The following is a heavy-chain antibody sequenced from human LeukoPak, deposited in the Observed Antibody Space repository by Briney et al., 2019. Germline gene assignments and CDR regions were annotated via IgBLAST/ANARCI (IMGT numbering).Heavy chain of an antibody. CDR1: GYTFTSYG. CDR3: AGEGRDIVVVPNTYFDY. D-gene: IGHD2-2*01. CDR2: ISAYNGNT. V-gene: IGHV1-18*01. J-gene: IGHJ4*02. Sequence: ASVKVSCKASGYTFTSYGISWVRQAPGQGLEWMGWISAYNGNTNYAQKLQGRVTMTTDTSTSTAYMELRSLRSDDTAVYYCAGEGRDIVVVPNTYFDYWGQGTLVTVSS.